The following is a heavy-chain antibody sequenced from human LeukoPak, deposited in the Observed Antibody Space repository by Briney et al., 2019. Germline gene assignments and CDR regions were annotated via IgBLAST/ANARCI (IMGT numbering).Heavy chain of an antibody. Sequence: SETLSLTCTVSVGSISSYYWSWIRQPPGKGLEWIGYIYYSGSTNYNPSLKSRVTISVDTSKNQFSLKLSSVTAADTAVYYCARERRFLEWLRADAFDIWGQGTMVTVSS. CDR2: IYYSGST. J-gene: IGHJ3*02. V-gene: IGHV4-59*01. D-gene: IGHD3-3*01. CDR1: VGSISSYY. CDR3: ARERRFLEWLRADAFDI.